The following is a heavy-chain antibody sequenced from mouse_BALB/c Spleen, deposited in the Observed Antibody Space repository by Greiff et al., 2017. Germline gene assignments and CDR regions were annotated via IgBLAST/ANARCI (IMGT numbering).Heavy chain of an antibody. CDR3: ARRYYAMEY. Sequence: EVKLVESGGGLVKPGGSLKLSCAASGFAFSSYDMSWVRQTPEKRLEWVAYISSGGGSTYYPDTVKGRFTISRDNAKNTLYLQMSSLKSEDTDMYYSARRYYAMEYWGQGTSVTVSP. CDR2: ISSGGGST. CDR1: GFAFSSYD. V-gene: IGHV5-12-1*01. J-gene: IGHJ4*01.